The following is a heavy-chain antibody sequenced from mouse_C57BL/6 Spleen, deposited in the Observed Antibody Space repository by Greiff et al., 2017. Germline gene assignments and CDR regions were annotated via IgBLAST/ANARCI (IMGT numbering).Heavy chain of an antibody. D-gene: IGHD1-1*01. CDR1: GYTFTGYW. CDR3: ARVTTVVAMGLGYYFDY. CDR2: ILPGSGST. Sequence: QVQLQQSGAELMKPGASVKLSCKATGYTFTGYWIEWVKQRPGHGLEWIGEILPGSGSTNYNEKFKGKATFTAATSSNTAYMPLSSLTYEDSAVYYCARVTTVVAMGLGYYFDYWGQGTTLTVAS. V-gene: IGHV1-9*01. J-gene: IGHJ2*01.